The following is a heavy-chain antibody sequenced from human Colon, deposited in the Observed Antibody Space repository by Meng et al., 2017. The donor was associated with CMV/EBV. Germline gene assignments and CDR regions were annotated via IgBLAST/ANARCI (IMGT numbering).Heavy chain of an antibody. D-gene: IGHD3-3*01. V-gene: IGHV4-34*01. Sequence: QGQLQQWGAGMLKPSETLSLTCASSGGSFNAYYWTWIRQSPGKGLEWIGELNHSGSTNYNPSLKSRVTISIDTSKRHFSLRLTSVTAADTAVYYCARGRNGWPLPLDSWGQGTLVTVSS. J-gene: IGHJ4*02. CDR2: LNHSGST. CDR1: GGSFNAYY. CDR3: ARGRNGWPLPLDS.